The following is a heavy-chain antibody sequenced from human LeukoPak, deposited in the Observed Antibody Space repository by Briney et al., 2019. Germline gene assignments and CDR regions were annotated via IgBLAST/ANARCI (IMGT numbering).Heavy chain of an antibody. Sequence: PGGSLGLSCVASGFSFRNYAIPWVRQAPVKGLEYVSVINTDGRITYYADSVKGRFTISRDNSKNTVYLQMGSLRGEDMAVYYCTRDGGSFCDFDYWGQGALVTVSS. V-gene: IGHV3-64*02. J-gene: IGHJ4*02. CDR3: TRDGGSFCDFDY. CDR1: GFSFRNYA. D-gene: IGHD1-26*01. CDR2: INTDGRIT.